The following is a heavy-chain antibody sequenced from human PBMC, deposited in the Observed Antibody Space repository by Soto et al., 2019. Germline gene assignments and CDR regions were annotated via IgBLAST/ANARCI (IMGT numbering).Heavy chain of an antibody. CDR3: ARHFHTAAGPNWFDP. V-gene: IGHV4-39*01. D-gene: IGHD6-13*01. CDR1: GGSISSSSYY. Sequence: SETLSLTSTVSGGSISSSSYYWGWIRQPPGKGLEWIGSIYYSGSTYYNPSLKSRVTISVDTSKNEFSMKMSSVTAADTAVYYCARHFHTAAGPNWFDPWGQGTLVTVSS. J-gene: IGHJ5*02. CDR2: IYYSGST.